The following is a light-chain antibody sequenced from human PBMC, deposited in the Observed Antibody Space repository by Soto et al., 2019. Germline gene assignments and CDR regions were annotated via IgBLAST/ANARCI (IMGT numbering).Light chain of an antibody. V-gene: IGLV2-14*02. Sequence: QSALTQPASVSGSPGQSITISCTGTSSDVGSYNLVSWYQQHPGKAPKLMIYDVSNRPSGVSNRFSGSKSGNTASLTISGLQAEDEADYYCSSYTTSSTLVFGTGIKLTVL. CDR1: SSDVGSYNL. J-gene: IGLJ1*01. CDR2: DVS. CDR3: SSYTTSSTLV.